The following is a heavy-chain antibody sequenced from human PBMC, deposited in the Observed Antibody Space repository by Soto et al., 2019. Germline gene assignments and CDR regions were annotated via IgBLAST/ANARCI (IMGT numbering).Heavy chain of an antibody. CDR3: ARAPAPNSSSWYRGAFDI. J-gene: IGHJ3*02. V-gene: IGHV4-34*01. CDR2: INHSGST. D-gene: IGHD6-13*01. CDR1: GGSFSGYY. Sequence: QVQLQQWGAGLLKPSETLSLTCAVYGGSFSGYYWSWIRQPPGKGLEWIGEINHSGSTNYNPSLKSRVTISVDTSKNQFSLKLSSVTAADTAVYYCARAPAPNSSSWYRGAFDIWGQGTMVTVFS.